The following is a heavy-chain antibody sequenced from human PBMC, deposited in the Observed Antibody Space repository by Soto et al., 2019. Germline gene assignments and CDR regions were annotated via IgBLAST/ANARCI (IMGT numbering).Heavy chain of an antibody. CDR1: GVSFNNNG. D-gene: IGHD3-10*01. Sequence: QVQLVQSGAEVKKPGSSVKVSCKTSGVSFNNNGIGWVRQAPGHGLEWMGGVSPPFRTSHYARKFQGRISITAGASTGTVNMELSSLTSEDTAQSYCARVLYYGSGSYSPYGMDVWGQGTTVTVSS. J-gene: IGHJ6*02. CDR3: ARVLYYGSGSYSPYGMDV. V-gene: IGHV1-69*01. CDR2: VSPPFRTS.